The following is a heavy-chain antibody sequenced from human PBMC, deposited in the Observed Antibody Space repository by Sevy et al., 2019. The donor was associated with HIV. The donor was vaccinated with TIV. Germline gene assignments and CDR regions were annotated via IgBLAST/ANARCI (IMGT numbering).Heavy chain of an antibody. V-gene: IGHV4-61*02. CDR2: IYTSGNT. CDR3: ARDIAAAGKKGGNWFDP. Sequence: SETLSLTCTVSGGSISSGSYYWSWIRQPAGKGLEWIGRIYTSGNTYYNPSLKSRLTISIDTSNNHFSLRLSSVTAADTAVYYCARDIAAAGKKGGNWFDPWGQGTLVTVS. CDR1: GGSISSGSYY. D-gene: IGHD6-13*01. J-gene: IGHJ5*02.